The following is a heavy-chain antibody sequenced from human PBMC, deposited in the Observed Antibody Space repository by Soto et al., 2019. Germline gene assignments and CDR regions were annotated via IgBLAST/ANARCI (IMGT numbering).Heavy chain of an antibody. CDR1: GFTFDEYA. Sequence: GGSLRLYCSASGFTFDEYAMHWVRQAPGKGLEWVSLISWDGSNRYYADSVQGRFTISRDNSKYSLYLQMNSLRAEDTALYYCAKDISRGPTKNYDFWSGPDYWGQGTLVTVSS. CDR3: AKDISRGPTKNYDFWSGPDY. D-gene: IGHD3-3*01. CDR2: ISWDGSNR. J-gene: IGHJ4*02. V-gene: IGHV3-43D*04.